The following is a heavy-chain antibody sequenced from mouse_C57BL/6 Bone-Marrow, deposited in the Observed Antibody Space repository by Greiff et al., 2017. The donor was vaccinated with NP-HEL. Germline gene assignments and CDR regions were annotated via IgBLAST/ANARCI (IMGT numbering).Heavy chain of an antibody. CDR1: GYTFTSYW. CDR2: IYPSDSET. Sequence: VQLQQPGAELVRPGSSVKLSCKASGYTFTSYWMDWVKQRPGQGLEWIGNIYPSDSETHYNQKFKDKATLTVDKSSSTAYMQLSSLTSEDSAVYYCARTYYSNYEGFAYWGQGTLVTVSA. V-gene: IGHV1-61*01. D-gene: IGHD2-5*01. CDR3: ARTYYSNYEGFAY. J-gene: IGHJ3*01.